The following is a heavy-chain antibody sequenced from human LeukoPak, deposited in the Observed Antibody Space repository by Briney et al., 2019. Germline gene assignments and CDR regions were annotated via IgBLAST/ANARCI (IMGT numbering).Heavy chain of an antibody. CDR1: GYSFTSYW. D-gene: IGHD1-26*01. CDR2: IYPGDSDT. Sequence: GESLKISCKGSGYSFTSYWIGWVRQMPGKGLEWMGIIYPGDSDTRYSPSFQGQVTISADKSISAAYLQWSSLKASDTAMYYCARGGIRYSGSYYGNWFDPWGQGTLVTVSS. CDR3: ARGGIRYSGSYYGNWFDP. V-gene: IGHV5-51*01. J-gene: IGHJ5*02.